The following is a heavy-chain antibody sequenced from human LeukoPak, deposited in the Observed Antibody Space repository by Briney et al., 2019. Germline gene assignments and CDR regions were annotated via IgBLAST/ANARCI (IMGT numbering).Heavy chain of an antibody. CDR3: ARGLKSYYDSSGYYAFDI. D-gene: IGHD3-22*01. Sequence: ASVKVSCKASGYTFTSYDINWVRQATGQGLEWMGWMNPNSGNTGYAQKFQGRVTMTRNTSISTAYMELSGLRSEDTAVYYCARGLKSYYDSSGYYAFDIWGQGIMVTVSS. V-gene: IGHV1-8*01. CDR2: MNPNSGNT. J-gene: IGHJ3*02. CDR1: GYTFTSYD.